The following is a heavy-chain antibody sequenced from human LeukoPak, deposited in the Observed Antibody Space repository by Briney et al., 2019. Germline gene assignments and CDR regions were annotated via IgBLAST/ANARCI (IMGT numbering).Heavy chain of an antibody. CDR1: GDSITSTSW. D-gene: IGHD6-13*01. J-gene: IGHJ4*02. V-gene: IGHV4-4*02. CDR2: INHSGST. CDR3: ARDQGQQLVRVGYYFDY. Sequence: SETLSLTCAVSGDSITSTSWWSWVRQPPGKGLEWIGEINHSGSTNYNPSLKSRITISVDKSKNQFSLKLSSVTAADTAVYYCARDQGQQLVRVGYYFDYWGQGTLVTVSS.